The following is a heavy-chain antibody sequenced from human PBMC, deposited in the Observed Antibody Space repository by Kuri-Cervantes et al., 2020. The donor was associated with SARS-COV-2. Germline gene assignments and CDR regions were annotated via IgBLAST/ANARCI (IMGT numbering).Heavy chain of an antibody. V-gene: IGHV1-2*02. CDR2: INPNSGGT. CDR3: ARDLAGTAVAAWFDP. D-gene: IGHD6-19*01. CDR1: GGTFSSYA. Sequence: ASVKVSCKASGGTFSSYAISWVRQAPGQGLEWMGWINPNSGGTNYAQKFQGRVTMTRDTSISTAYMELSRLRSDDTAVYYCARDLAGTAVAAWFDPWGQGTLVTVSS. J-gene: IGHJ5*02.